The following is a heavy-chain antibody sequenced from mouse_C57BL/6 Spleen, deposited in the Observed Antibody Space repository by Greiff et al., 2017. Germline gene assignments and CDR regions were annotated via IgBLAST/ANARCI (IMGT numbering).Heavy chain of an antibody. J-gene: IGHJ1*03. Sequence: EVQLVESGPGLVKPSQSLSLTCSVTGYSITSGYYWYWIRQFPGNILEWMGYISYDGSNNYNPSLKNRISITRDTTENQFFLKLKSVTTEDTATYYCARDLYDGYYYWYFDVWGTGTTVTVSS. CDR2: ISYDGSN. CDR1: GYSITSGYY. CDR3: ARDLYDGYYYWYFDV. D-gene: IGHD2-3*01. V-gene: IGHV3-6*01.